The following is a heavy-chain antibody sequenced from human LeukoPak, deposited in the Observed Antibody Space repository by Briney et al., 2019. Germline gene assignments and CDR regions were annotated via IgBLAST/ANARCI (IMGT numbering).Heavy chain of an antibody. CDR1: GGSISSDGYS. J-gene: IGHJ6*02. D-gene: IGHD3-3*01. CDR2: IYYSGST. Sequence: SQTLSLTCAVSGGSISSDGYSWSWIRQPPGKGLEWIGYIYYSGSTYYNPSLKSRVTISVDTSKNQFSLKLSSVTAADTAVYYCARMGIFGVVSYYYYGMDVWGQGTTVTVSS. V-gene: IGHV4-31*11. CDR3: ARMGIFGVVSYYYYGMDV.